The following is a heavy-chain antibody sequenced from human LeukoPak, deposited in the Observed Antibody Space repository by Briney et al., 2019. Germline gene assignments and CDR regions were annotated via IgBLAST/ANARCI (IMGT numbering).Heavy chain of an antibody. CDR3: ARVEVITIFGVVTSRYFDL. CDR2: ISGSGTI. J-gene: IGHJ2*01. D-gene: IGHD3-3*01. Sequence: SENLSLTCTVSGGSIHSNWSWIRQPAGKGLEWIGRISGSGTITYNPALQSRLTISIDTSKNQFYLKLSSVTAADTAVYYCARVEVITIFGVVTSRYFDLWGRGTLVTVSS. CDR1: GGSIHSN. V-gene: IGHV4-4*07.